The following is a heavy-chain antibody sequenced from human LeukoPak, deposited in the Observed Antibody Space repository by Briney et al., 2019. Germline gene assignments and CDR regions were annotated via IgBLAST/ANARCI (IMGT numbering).Heavy chain of an antibody. CDR2: ISAYNGNT. D-gene: IGHD3-22*01. V-gene: IGHV1-18*01. Sequence: ASVKVSCKASGYTFTSYGISWVRQAPGQGLEWMGWISAYNGNTNYAQKLQGRVTLTTDTSTSTAYMELRSLRSDDTAVYYCAREGVPSHYYDSSGPFDYWGQGTLVTVSS. CDR3: AREGVPSHYYDSSGPFDY. J-gene: IGHJ4*02. CDR1: GYTFTSYG.